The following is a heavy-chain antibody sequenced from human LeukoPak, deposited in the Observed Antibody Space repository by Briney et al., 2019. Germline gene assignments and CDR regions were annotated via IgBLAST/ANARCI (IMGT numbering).Heavy chain of an antibody. V-gene: IGHV3-7*01. D-gene: IGHD5-24*01. CDR1: GFTFSNYW. Sequence: PWGALRLSCAASGFTFSNYWMSWVRQAPGKELAWVASIKQDGSEKYYVDSVKGRFTISRDNAKNSLYLQMNSLRAEDTAVYYCASSRDFFFDYWGQGALVTVFS. J-gene: IGHJ4*02. CDR2: IKQDGSEK. CDR3: ASSRDFFFDY.